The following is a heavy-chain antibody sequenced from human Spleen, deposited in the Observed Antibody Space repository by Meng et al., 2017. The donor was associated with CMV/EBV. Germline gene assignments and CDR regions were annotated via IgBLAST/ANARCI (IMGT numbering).Heavy chain of an antibody. Sequence: GGSLRLSCAASGFTFDDYAMHWVRQAPGKGLEWVSGISWNSGSIGYADSVKGRFTISRDNAKNSLYLQMNSLRAEDTALYYCAKAPYGSTDYYFNYWGQGTLVTVSS. J-gene: IGHJ4*02. V-gene: IGHV3-9*01. CDR3: AKAPYGSTDYYFNY. CDR2: ISWNSGSI. CDR1: GFTFDDYA. D-gene: IGHD1-1*01.